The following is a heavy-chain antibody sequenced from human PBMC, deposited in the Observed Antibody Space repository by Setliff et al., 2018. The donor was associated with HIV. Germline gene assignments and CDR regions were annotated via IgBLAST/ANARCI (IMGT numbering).Heavy chain of an antibody. Sequence: PGGSLRLSCAASGFTFSSYAMSWVRQAPGKGLEWVSAISGSGGSTYHADSVKGRFTISRDNSKNTLYLQMNSLRAEDTAVYYCAKDIVVVIGPPFQHWGQGTLVTVSS. CDR2: ISGSGGST. V-gene: IGHV3-23*01. D-gene: IGHD3-22*01. CDR3: AKDIVVVIGPPFQH. CDR1: GFTFSSYA. J-gene: IGHJ1*01.